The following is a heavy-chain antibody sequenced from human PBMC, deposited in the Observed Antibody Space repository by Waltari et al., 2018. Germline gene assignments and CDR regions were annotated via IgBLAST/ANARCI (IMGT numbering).Heavy chain of an antibody. V-gene: IGHV7-4-1*01. Sequence: QVHLEQSGSELKRPGASVTISCLTSGYTFTAYAITGVRQAPGQGLQWLGWVNDQTGNPTYDQGLSRRFVFSVDTSVATAYLQIDSLTTSDTAVYFCSREAGVGTNTIVDYWGRGTLVTV. CDR3: SREAGVGTNTIVDY. CDR1: GYTFTAYA. D-gene: IGHD1-26*01. J-gene: IGHJ4*02. CDR2: VNDQTGNP.